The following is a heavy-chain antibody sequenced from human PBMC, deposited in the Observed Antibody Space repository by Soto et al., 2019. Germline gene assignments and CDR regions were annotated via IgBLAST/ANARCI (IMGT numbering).Heavy chain of an antibody. Sequence: TGGSRRLSCGASGFTFISYGMHWVRHCRRKGLEWVAVISYAGSNKYYADSVKGRFTISRDNSKNTLYLQMNSLRAEDTAVYYCAKAYSSSWYDVGFDPWGQGTLVTVSS. CDR1: GFTFISYG. CDR2: ISYAGSNK. CDR3: AKAYSSSWYDVGFDP. D-gene: IGHD6-13*01. V-gene: IGHV3-30*18. J-gene: IGHJ5*02.